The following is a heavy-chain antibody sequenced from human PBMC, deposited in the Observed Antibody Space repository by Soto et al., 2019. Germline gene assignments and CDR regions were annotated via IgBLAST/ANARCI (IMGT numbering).Heavy chain of an antibody. J-gene: IGHJ5*02. Sequence: GGSLRLSCAASGFTFSSYGMHWVRQAPGKGLEWVAVIWYDGSNKYYADSVKGRFTISRDNSKNTLYLQMNSLRAEDTAVYYCARDVGPWGDYVGLDPWGQGTLVTVSS. CDR2: IWYDGSNK. D-gene: IGHD4-17*01. V-gene: IGHV3-33*01. CDR3: ARDVGPWGDYVGLDP. CDR1: GFTFSSYG.